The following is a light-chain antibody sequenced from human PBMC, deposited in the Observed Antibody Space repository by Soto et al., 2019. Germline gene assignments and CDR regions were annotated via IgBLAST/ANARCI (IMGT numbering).Light chain of an antibody. CDR1: QGISSY. J-gene: IGKJ3*01. V-gene: IGKV1-9*01. Sequence: IQLTQSPSSLSASVGDRVTITCRASQGISSYLAWYQQKPGKAPKLLIFATSTLQSGVPSRFSGSGPGTDFTLTISSLQPEDFATYFCQQVNSYPLSFGPGTKVDIK. CDR2: ATS. CDR3: QQVNSYPLS.